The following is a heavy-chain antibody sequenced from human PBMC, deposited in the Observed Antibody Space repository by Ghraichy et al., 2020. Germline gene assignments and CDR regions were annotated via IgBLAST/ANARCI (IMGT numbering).Heavy chain of an antibody. CDR3: ARGDYDFWSGNYFDY. V-gene: IGHV3-30*04. Sequence: GGSLRLSCAASGFTFSSYAMHWVRQAPGKGLEWVAVISYDGSNKYYADSVKGRFTISRDNSKNTLYLQMNSLRAEDTAVYYCARGDYDFWSGNYFDYWGQGTLVTVSS. J-gene: IGHJ4*02. CDR2: ISYDGSNK. D-gene: IGHD3-3*01. CDR1: GFTFSSYA.